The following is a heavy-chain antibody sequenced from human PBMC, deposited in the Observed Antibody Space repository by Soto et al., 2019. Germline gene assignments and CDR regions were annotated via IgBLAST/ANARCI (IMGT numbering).Heavy chain of an antibody. Sequence: QVKLEQSGGEVKKPGASVKVSCKASGYTFLSYGITWVRQAPGQGLEWMGWVSGYNGHTNYAQKFQGRVTMTIDMSTATAYMEPRNLRSDDTAVYYCARFMGPTSRENWFDPWGQGTLVTVSA. D-gene: IGHD1-26*01. V-gene: IGHV1-18*01. CDR3: ARFMGPTSRENWFDP. J-gene: IGHJ5*02. CDR2: VSGYNGHT. CDR1: GYTFLSYG.